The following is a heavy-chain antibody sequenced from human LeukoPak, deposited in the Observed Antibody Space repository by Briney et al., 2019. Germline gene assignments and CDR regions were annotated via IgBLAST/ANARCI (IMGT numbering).Heavy chain of an antibody. J-gene: IGHJ4*02. CDR1: GFTFRTYW. Sequence: GGSLRLSCSASGFTFRTYWMHWVRQAPGKGLVWVSRINTGGRSTSYADSVKGRFTVSRDNSKDTLYLQMNSLRAEDTAVYYCARDPDYWGQGTLVTVSS. CDR3: ARDPDY. CDR2: INTGGRST. V-gene: IGHV3-74*01.